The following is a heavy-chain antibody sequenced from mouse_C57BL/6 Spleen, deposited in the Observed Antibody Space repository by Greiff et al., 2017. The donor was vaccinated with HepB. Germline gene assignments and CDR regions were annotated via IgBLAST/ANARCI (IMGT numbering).Heavy chain of an antibody. CDR2: IWSGGST. D-gene: IGHD1-1*01. CDR1: GFSLTSYG. Sequence: QVQLQQSGPGLVQPSQSLSITCTVSGFSLTSYGVHWVRQSPGKGLEWLGVIWSGGSTDYNAAFISRLSISKDNSKSQVFFKMNSLQADDTAIYYCARNLYYGSSYWYFDVWGTGTTVTVSS. CDR3: ARNLYYGSSYWYFDV. V-gene: IGHV2-2*01. J-gene: IGHJ1*03.